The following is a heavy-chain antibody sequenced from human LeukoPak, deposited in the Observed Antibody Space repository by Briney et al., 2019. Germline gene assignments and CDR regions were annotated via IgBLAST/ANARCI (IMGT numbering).Heavy chain of an antibody. Sequence: SETLSLTCTVSGGSFSIYYWSWIRQPPGKGLEWIGDIYDSGSTRYNTSLESRVTISVDTSKNQFSLKLSSVTAADTAVYYCAKGGSTNFYYGDVWGQGTTVTVSS. CDR1: GGSFSIYY. CDR3: AKGGSTNFYYGDV. CDR2: IYDSGST. D-gene: IGHD2/OR15-2a*01. V-gene: IGHV4-59*01. J-gene: IGHJ6*02.